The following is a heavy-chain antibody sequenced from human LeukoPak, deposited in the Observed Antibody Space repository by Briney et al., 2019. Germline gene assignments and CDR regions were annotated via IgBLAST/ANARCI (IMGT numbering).Heavy chain of an antibody. D-gene: IGHD5-18*01. CDR2: ISGSGGST. Sequence: GGSLRLSCAASGLTFSRYAMTWVRQAPGKGLEWVSAISGSGGSTYYADSVKGRLTISRDNSKNTLYLQMNSLRAEDTAVYYCARAERGYSYGWDYWGQGTLVTVSS. CDR3: ARAERGYSYGWDY. CDR1: GLTFSRYA. V-gene: IGHV3-23*01. J-gene: IGHJ4*02.